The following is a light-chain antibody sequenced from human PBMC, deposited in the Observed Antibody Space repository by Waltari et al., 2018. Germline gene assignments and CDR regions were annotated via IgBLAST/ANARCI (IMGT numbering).Light chain of an antibody. CDR3: ALYMGSGIWV. CDR2: KAN. V-gene: IGLV8-61*01. CDR1: SGSLSTTSY. Sequence: QTVLTQQPSFSVSPGGTVTLTFSLSSGSLSTTSYATWYQQTPGQAPRTLVYKANARSSGVPDRFSGSILGNTAALTITGAQADDESDYYCALYMGSGIWVFGGGTRLTVL. J-gene: IGLJ3*02.